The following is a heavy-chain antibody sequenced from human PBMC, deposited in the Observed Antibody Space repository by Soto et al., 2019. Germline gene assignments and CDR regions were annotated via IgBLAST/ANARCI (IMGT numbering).Heavy chain of an antibody. J-gene: IGHJ3*02. Sequence: QVQLQESGPGLVKPSETLSLTCTVSGGSIRGYYWSWIRQPPGKGLEWIGYIYSSGTTNYNPSLQSRVTISGDTSNKQISLELTSVTPADTAVYYCARSAATISGTLIWGEVLDIWGQGTKVTVSS. CDR2: IYSSGTT. CDR1: GGSIRGYY. CDR3: ARSAATISGTLIWGEVLDI. D-gene: IGHD3-3*01. V-gene: IGHV4-59*01.